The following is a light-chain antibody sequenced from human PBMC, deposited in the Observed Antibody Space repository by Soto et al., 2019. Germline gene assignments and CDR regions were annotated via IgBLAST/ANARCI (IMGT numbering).Light chain of an antibody. CDR1: QSINRH. CDR3: HQYNSWPRGT. J-gene: IGKJ3*01. Sequence: EIVLTQSPATLSLSPGERATLSCRASQSINRHLAWYRQKPGQAPRLLIYDASNRATGIPARFSGSGSGTDFTLTISSLEPEDFGVYYCHQYNSWPRGTFGPGTKVEIK. CDR2: DAS. V-gene: IGKV3-11*01.